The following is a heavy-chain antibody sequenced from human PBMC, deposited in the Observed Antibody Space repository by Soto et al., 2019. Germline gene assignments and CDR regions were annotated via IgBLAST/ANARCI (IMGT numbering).Heavy chain of an antibody. CDR2: ISYDGSNK. CDR3: ARALKDWWEQTDFDY. J-gene: IGHJ4*02. V-gene: IGHV3-30-3*01. D-gene: IGHD1-26*01. Sequence: QVQLVESGGGVVQPGRSLRLSCAASGFTFSSYAMHWVRQAPGKGLEWVAVISYDGSNKYYADSVKGRFTISRDNSKNTLYLQMNSLRAEDTAVYYCARALKDWWEQTDFDYWGQGTLVTVSS. CDR1: GFTFSSYA.